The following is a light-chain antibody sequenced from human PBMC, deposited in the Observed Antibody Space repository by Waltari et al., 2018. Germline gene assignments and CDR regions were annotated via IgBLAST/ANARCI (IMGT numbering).Light chain of an antibody. Sequence: DIQMTPSPSTLPASVGDTVPITCRASQSINTWLAWYQQKPGKAPKLLIYQASYLESGVPSRFSGSGSGTDFTLTITSLQPDDFATYYCQQFTNENFPTFGQGTKVEIK. J-gene: IGKJ1*01. CDR1: QSINTW. CDR2: QAS. V-gene: IGKV1-5*03. CDR3: QQFTNENFPT.